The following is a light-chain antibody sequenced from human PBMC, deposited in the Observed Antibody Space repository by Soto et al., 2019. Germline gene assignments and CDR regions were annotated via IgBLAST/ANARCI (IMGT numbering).Light chain of an antibody. V-gene: IGKV3-15*01. CDR2: DAS. CDR3: QHYNIWHPCT. J-gene: IGKJ1*01. Sequence: ILMTQSPATLSVSPGERATLSCRASQRVSNNLAWYQQKPGQAPRLLIYDASTRATGIAARFSGSGSGTEFTLTNSGLQSEDFAVYYCQHYNIWHPCTFGQGTKVEVK. CDR1: QRVSNN.